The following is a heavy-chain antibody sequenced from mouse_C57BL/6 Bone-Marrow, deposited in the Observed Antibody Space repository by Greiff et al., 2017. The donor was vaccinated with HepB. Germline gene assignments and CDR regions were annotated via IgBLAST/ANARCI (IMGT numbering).Heavy chain of an antibody. V-gene: IGHV5-17*01. D-gene: IGHD3-2*02. CDR3: ARKAGYWYFDV. CDR1: GFTFSDYG. CDR2: ISSGSSTI. J-gene: IGHJ1*03. Sequence: EVQVVESGGGLVKPGGSLKLSCAASGFTFSDYGMHWVRQAPEKGLEWVAYISSGSSTIYYADTVKGRFTISRDNAKNTLFLQMTSPRSEDTAMYYCARKAGYWYFDVWGTGTTVTVSS.